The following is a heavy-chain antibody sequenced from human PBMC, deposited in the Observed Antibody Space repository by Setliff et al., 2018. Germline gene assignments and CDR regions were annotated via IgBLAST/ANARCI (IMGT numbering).Heavy chain of an antibody. J-gene: IGHJ3*02. D-gene: IGHD3-22*01. Sequence: PSETLSLTCAVYGGSFSGHHWCWIRQPPWKGLEWIEEINHSGSANYNPSLKSRVTISLDTSKNQFSLKLSSVTAADTAVYYCARGDYYDSSAYSPDTFDIWGQGTMVT. CDR2: INHSGSA. CDR3: ARGDYYDSSAYSPDTFDI. V-gene: IGHV4-34*01. CDR1: GGSFSGHH.